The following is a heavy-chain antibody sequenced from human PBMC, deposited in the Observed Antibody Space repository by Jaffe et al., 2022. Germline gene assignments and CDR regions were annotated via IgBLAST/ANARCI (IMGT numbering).Heavy chain of an antibody. CDR2: IYHSGST. CDR1: GYSISSGYY. D-gene: IGHD4-17*01. V-gene: IGHV4-38-2*01. CDR3: ARVVYDYGDYVDY. J-gene: IGHJ4*02. Sequence: QVQLQESGPGLVKPSETLSLTCAVSGYSISSGYYWGWIRQPPGKGLEWIGSIYHSGSTYYNPSLKSRVTISVDTSKNQFSLKLSSVTAADTAVYYCARVVYDYGDYVDYWGQGTLVTVSS.